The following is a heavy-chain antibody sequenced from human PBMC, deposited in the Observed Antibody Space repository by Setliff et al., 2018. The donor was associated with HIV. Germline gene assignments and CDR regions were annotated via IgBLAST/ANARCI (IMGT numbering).Heavy chain of an antibody. V-gene: IGHV1-69*10. CDR3: ARASYLNYGMDV. J-gene: IGHJ6*02. D-gene: IGHD1-26*01. CDR2: IIPSLTIA. CDR1: GGTFSSYA. Sequence: GASVKVSCKASGGTFSSYAFNWVRQAPGQGLEWVGGIIPSLTIANYAQKFQGRVTITADESTSTAYMDLSSLRSEDTAVYYCARASYLNYGMDVWGQGTTVTVSS.